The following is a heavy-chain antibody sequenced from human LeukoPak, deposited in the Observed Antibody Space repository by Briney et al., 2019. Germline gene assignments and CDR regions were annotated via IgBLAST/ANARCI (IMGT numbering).Heavy chain of an antibody. CDR3: AHWVDYDILTGRGHWFDP. Sequence: SGPTLVNPTQTLTLTCTFSGFSLSTSGVGVGWIRQPPGKALEWLALIYWDDDKRYSPSLKSRLTITKDTSKNQVVLTMTNMDPVDTATYYCAHWVDYDILTGRGHWFDPWGQGTLVTVSS. V-gene: IGHV2-5*02. CDR1: GFSLSTSGVG. CDR2: IYWDDDK. D-gene: IGHD3-9*01. J-gene: IGHJ5*02.